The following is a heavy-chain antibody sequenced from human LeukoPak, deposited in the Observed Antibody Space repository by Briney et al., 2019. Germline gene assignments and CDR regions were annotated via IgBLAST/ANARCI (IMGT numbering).Heavy chain of an antibody. Sequence: PSETLSLTCAVSGGSISSSSHFWAWIRQPPGKGLEWIGTIYYAGNSYHNLSLKSRVTMSVDTSKSQFSLKLSSVTAADTAVYYCAREAVDGMLDYWGQGTLVTVST. CDR1: GGSISSSSHF. V-gene: IGHV4-39*02. J-gene: IGHJ4*02. CDR2: IYYAGNS. CDR3: AREAVDGMLDY. D-gene: IGHD6-19*01.